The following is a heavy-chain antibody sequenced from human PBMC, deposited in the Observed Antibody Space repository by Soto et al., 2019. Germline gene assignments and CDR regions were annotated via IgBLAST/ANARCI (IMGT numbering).Heavy chain of an antibody. Sequence: GGSLRLSCAASGFTFSSYSMSWVRQAPGKGLEWVSSISSSSSYIYYADSVKGRFTISRDNAKNSLYLQMNSLRAEDTAVSYCTRVGCSGGSCCTDYYYGMEVWYQETTVAASS. CDR3: TRVGCSGGSCCTDYYYGMEV. CDR1: GFTFSSYS. V-gene: IGHV3-21*01. D-gene: IGHD2-15*01. CDR2: ISSSSSYI. J-gene: IGHJ6*02.